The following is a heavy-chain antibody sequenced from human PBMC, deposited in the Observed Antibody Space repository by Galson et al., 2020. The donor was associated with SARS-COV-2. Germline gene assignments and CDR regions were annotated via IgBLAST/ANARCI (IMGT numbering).Heavy chain of an antibody. J-gene: IGHJ4*02. CDR2: IYYSGST. CDR1: GGSISSGDYY. D-gene: IGHD3-9*01. CDR3: ARETLTGYYNPGYYFDY. V-gene: IGHV4-30-4*08. Sequence: SETLSLTCTVSGGSISSGDYYWSWIRQPPGKGLEWIGYIYYSGSTYYNPSLKSRVTISVDTSKNQFSLKLSSVTAADTAVYYCARETLTGYYNPGYYFDYWGQGTLVTVSS.